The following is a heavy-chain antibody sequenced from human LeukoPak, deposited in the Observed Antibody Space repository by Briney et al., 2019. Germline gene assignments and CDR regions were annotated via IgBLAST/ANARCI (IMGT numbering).Heavy chain of an antibody. V-gene: IGHV3-21*01. J-gene: IGHJ4*01. CDR1: GFTFSSYS. CDR2: ISSSSTYI. Sequence: GSLMLSSAASGFTFSSYSMNWVRQAPGKGLEWVSSISSSSTYIYYADSVKGRFTISRDNAKNSLYLQLNSLRAEDTAVYYCARGGCTITSCYLFDYCGQGTLVTVSS. CDR3: ARGGCTITSCYLFDY. D-gene: IGHD2-2*01.